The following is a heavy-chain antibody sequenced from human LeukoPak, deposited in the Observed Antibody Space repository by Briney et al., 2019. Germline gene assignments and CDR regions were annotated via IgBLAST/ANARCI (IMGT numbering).Heavy chain of an antibody. Sequence: GGSLRLSCAASEFSFSSYAMHWVRQAPGKGLEWVAATSYGGTNEYHADSVKGRFTISRDNSKNTLYLQMNSLRVEDTAVYYCASRYCSGGSCYFDYWGQGTLVTVSS. D-gene: IGHD2-15*01. CDR2: TSYGGTNE. CDR1: EFSFSSYA. V-gene: IGHV3-30-3*01. J-gene: IGHJ4*02. CDR3: ASRYCSGGSCYFDY.